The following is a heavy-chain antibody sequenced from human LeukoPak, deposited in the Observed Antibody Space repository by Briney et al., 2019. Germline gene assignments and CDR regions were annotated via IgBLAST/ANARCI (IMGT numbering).Heavy chain of an antibody. CDR3: AREGGGYDFSWFDP. D-gene: IGHD5-12*01. J-gene: IGHJ5*02. Sequence: SATLSLTCTVSGGSISSHYWSWIRQPPGKGLEWIGYIYYSGSTNYNPSLKSRVTISVDTSKNQFSLKLSSVTAADTAVYYCAREGGGYDFSWFDPWGQGTLVTVSS. CDR1: GGSISSHY. V-gene: IGHV4-59*11. CDR2: IYYSGST.